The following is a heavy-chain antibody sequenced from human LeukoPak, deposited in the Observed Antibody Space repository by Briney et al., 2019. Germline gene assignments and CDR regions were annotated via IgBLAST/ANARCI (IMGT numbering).Heavy chain of an antibody. D-gene: IGHD2-2*01. V-gene: IGHV4-59*01. Sequence: PSETLSLTCTVSGGSISSYYWSWIRQPPGKGLEWIGYIYYSGTTNYNPSLKSRVTISVDTSKNQFSLKLSSVTAADTAVYYCARGIIVVVPAARYNSGAPHRFDPWGQGTLVTVSS. CDR1: GGSISSYY. CDR3: ARGIIVVVPAARYNSGAPHRFDP. CDR2: IYYSGTT. J-gene: IGHJ5*02.